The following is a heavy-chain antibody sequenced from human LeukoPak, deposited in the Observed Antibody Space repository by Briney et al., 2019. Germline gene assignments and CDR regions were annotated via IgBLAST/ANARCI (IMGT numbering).Heavy chain of an antibody. Sequence: GESLKISCKGSRYSFPTYWIGWVRQMPGKGLEWMGLINPGESDIRYRPSFQGQVTISADKSINTAYLQWSSLKASDSAMYYCASSIGLYGTSGYDHWGQGTLVTVSS. CDR2: INPGESDI. CDR3: ASSIGLYGTSGYDH. V-gene: IGHV5-51*01. CDR1: RYSFPTYW. D-gene: IGHD6-6*01. J-gene: IGHJ4*02.